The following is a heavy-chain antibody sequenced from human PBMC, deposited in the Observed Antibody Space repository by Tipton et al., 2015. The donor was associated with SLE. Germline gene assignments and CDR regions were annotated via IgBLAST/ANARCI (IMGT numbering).Heavy chain of an antibody. CDR3: ARLMINRGNWFDP. CDR2: IYYSGST. CDR1: GGSISSYY. V-gene: IGHV4-59*08. J-gene: IGHJ5*02. Sequence: TLSLTCTVSGGSISSYYWSWIRQPPGTGLEWIGYIYYSGSTNYNPSLKSRVTISVDTSKNQFSLKLSSVTAADTAVYYCARLMINRGNWFDPWGQGTLVTVSS. D-gene: IGHD3-16*01.